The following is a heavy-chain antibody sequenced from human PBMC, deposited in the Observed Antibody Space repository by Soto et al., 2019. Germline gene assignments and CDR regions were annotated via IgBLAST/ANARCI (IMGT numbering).Heavy chain of an antibody. V-gene: IGHV4-34*01. CDR2: INHSGST. D-gene: IGHD3-22*01. CDR1: GGSFSGYY. Sequence: SETLSLTCAVYGGSFSGYYWSWIRQPPGKGLEWIGEINHSGSTNYNPSLKSRVTISVDTSKNQFSLKLSSVTAADTAVYYCARKYDSGAPDFDHWGQEPLVTVSS. J-gene: IGHJ4*02. CDR3: ARKYDSGAPDFDH.